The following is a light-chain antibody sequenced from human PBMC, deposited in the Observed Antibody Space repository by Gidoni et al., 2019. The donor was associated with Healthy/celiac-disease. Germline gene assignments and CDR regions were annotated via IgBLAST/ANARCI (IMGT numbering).Light chain of an antibody. CDR2: AAS. Sequence: DIQMTQSPSSLSASVVDRVTITCRASPSVSSYLNWYQQKPGKAPKLLIYAASSLQSGVPSRCNGTGSEKDFTLTISSLQPEDFATYCGQQSYSTPRTFXQXTTVKIK. CDR1: PSVSSY. J-gene: IGKJ1*01. V-gene: IGKV1-39*01. CDR3: QQSYSTPRT.